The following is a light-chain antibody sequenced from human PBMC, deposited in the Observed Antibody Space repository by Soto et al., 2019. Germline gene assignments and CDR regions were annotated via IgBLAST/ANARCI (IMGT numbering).Light chain of an antibody. CDR3: SSFAGRNYV. J-gene: IGLJ1*01. Sequence: QSALTQPASVSGSPGQSITISCTGTISDVGGNKFVSWYQQYPGKAPKLMLCDVSNRPSGVSNRFSGSKSGNTASLTITGLQAEEEADYYCSSFAGRNYVFGTGTKVTVL. CDR2: DVS. CDR1: ISDVGGNKF. V-gene: IGLV2-14*03.